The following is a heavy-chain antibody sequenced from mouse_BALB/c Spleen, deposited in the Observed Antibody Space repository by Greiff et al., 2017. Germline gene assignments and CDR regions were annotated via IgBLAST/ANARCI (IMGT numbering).Heavy chain of an antibody. J-gene: IGHJ3*01. CDR1: GYTFTSYN. Sequence: QVQLQQPGAELVKPGASVKMSCKASGYTFTSYNMHWVKQTPGQGLEWIGAIYPGNGDTSYNQKFKGKATLTADKSSSTAYMQLSSLTSEDSAVDYCARGYYGAPFAYWGQGTLVTVSA. CDR3: ARGYYGAPFAY. CDR2: IYPGNGDT. D-gene: IGHD1-1*01. V-gene: IGHV1-12*01.